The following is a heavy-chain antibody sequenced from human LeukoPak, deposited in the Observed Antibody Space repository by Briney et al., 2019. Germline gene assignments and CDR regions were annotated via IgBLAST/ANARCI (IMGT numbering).Heavy chain of an antibody. V-gene: IGHV3-53*01. Sequence: GGSLRLSCAVSGFTVSSKYMSWVRQAPGRGLEWVSVIYGGGSTYYAYYVKGRFTISRDNTKNTVYLQMNSLRAEDTAVYYCARYRRGDSSCYLYYFDYWGEGALVTVSS. J-gene: IGHJ4*02. CDR1: GFTVSSKY. CDR3: ARYRRGDSSCYLYYFDY. CDR2: IYGGGST. D-gene: IGHD3-22*01.